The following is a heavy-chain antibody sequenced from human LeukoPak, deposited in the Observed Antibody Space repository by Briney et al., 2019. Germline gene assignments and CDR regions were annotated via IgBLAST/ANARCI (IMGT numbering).Heavy chain of an antibody. CDR3: ARDDVAAAAYDAFDI. D-gene: IGHD6-13*01. J-gene: IGHJ3*02. CDR1: GFTVSSYY. CDR2: IYNSGNT. Sequence: GGSLRLSCAASGFTVSSYYMSWVRQAPGKGLEWVSIIYNSGNTYYADSVKGRFTISRDNSKNTLYLQMNSLRAEDTALYYCARDDVAAAAYDAFDIWGQGTMVTVSS. V-gene: IGHV3-66*01.